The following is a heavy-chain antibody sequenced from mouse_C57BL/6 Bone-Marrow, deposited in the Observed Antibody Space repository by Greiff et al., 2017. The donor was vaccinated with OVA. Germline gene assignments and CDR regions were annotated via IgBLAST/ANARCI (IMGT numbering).Heavy chain of an antibody. V-gene: IGHV5-4*01. CDR3: ARDQQLRLRENAY. CDR2: ISDGGSYT. Sequence: EVKVVESGGGLVKPGGSLKLSCAASGFTFSSYAMSWVRQTPEKRLEWVATISDGGSYTYYPDNVKGRFTISRDNAKNNLYLQMSHLKSEDTAMYYCARDQQLRLRENAYGGQGTLVTVCA. J-gene: IGHJ3*01. CDR1: GFTFSSYA. D-gene: IGHD3-2*02.